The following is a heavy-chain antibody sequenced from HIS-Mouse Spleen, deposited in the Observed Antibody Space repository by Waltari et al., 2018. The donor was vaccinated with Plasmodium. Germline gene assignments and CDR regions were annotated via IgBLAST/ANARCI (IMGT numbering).Heavy chain of an antibody. CDR3: ARGSAGDAFDI. CDR1: GYILTSYG. Sequence: QVQLVQSGAEVKKPGASVKVSCKATGYILTSYGISWVRQAPGHGLEWMGWISPYNGNTNFAQKLQGRVTMTTDTSTGTAYMELRSLRSDDTAVYYCARGSAGDAFDIWGQGTMVTVSS. D-gene: IGHD6-19*01. CDR2: ISPYNGNT. J-gene: IGHJ3*02. V-gene: IGHV1-18*01.